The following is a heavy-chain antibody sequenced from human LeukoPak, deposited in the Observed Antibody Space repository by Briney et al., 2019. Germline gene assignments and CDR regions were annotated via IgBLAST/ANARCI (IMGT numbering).Heavy chain of an antibody. Sequence: GASVKVSCKASGYTLTSYVISGVRQAPGQGLEWMGWISAYNGNTNNAQKLQGRVTMTTDTSTSTAYMELRSRRSDETAVYYCARAPMAVAGTGWFDPWGQGTLVTVSS. CDR1: GYTLTSYV. V-gene: IGHV1-18*04. CDR2: ISAYNGNT. CDR3: ARAPMAVAGTGWFDP. J-gene: IGHJ5*02. D-gene: IGHD6-19*01.